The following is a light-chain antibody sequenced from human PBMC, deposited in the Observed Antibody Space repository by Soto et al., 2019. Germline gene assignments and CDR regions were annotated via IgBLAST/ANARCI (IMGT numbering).Light chain of an antibody. CDR1: STDFVSYNR. CDR3: SLYTSENAYV. V-gene: IGLV2-18*01. CDR2: EVS. J-gene: IGLJ1*01. Sequence: SVLTQPPSVSGSPGQSVTISCTGTSTDFVSYNRVSWYQQPPGTAPKLMIYEVSKRPSGVPDRFSGSKPGNTASLTISGLQAADEADYYCSLYTSENAYVFGTGTKV.